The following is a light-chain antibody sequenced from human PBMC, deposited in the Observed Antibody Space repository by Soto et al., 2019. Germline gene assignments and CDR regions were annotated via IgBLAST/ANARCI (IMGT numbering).Light chain of an antibody. Sequence: DIQMTKSPSSLSASVGDRVTITCRASQSISTYLNWYQQKPGKAPKLLIYAASNLQSGVPSRFSGSGSGTDFTLTISSLQPEDFATYYCQQSYRTQWTFGQGTKVDIK. CDR2: AAS. CDR1: QSISTY. J-gene: IGKJ1*01. CDR3: QQSYRTQWT. V-gene: IGKV1-39*01.